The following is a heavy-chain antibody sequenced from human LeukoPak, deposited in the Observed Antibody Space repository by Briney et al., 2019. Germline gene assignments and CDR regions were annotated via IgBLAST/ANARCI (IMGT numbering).Heavy chain of an antibody. CDR1: GFTFSNAW. CDR3: ARVYYGSGSPRHFDY. V-gene: IGHV3-11*01. CDR2: ISSRGTTI. D-gene: IGHD3-10*01. J-gene: IGHJ4*02. Sequence: PGGSLRLSCAASGFTFSNAWMSWVRQAPGEGLECVSYISSRGTTIYYADSVKGRFTISRDNAKNSLYLQMSSLRAEDTAVYYCARVYYGSGSPRHFDYWGQGTLVTVSS.